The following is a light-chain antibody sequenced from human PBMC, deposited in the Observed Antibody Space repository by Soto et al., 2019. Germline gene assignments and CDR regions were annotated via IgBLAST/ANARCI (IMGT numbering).Light chain of an antibody. V-gene: IGKV3-20*01. CDR1: QRVSSSY. CDR2: GAS. CDR3: QQYGGSRLYS. Sequence: EIVLTQSPGTLYLSPGERANLSCRASQRVSSSYLAWYQQKPGQAPRLLIYGASSRATCIPDRFSGSGSGTDFTLTISSLEPEDFAVYCCQQYGGSRLYSFGQGNKRELK. J-gene: IGKJ2*01.